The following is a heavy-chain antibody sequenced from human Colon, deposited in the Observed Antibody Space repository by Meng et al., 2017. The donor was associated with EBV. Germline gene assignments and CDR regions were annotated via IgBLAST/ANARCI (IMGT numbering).Heavy chain of an antibody. Sequence: QVLLQESGAGLVQPSGTLSLTCAVSGTSISTSNWWSGIRQSPGEGLEWIGAIYHNGQTNYNPSLKSRVSMSVDESKNEFSLNLKSVTAADTAVYYCARDGGVTHIPWGQGVLVTVSS. CDR1: GTSISTSNW. CDR2: IYHNGQT. V-gene: IGHV4-4*02. CDR3: ARDGGVTHIP. J-gene: IGHJ5*02. D-gene: IGHD2-8*02.